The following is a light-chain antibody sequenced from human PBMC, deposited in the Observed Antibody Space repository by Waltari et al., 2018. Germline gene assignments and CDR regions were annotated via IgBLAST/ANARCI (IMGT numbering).Light chain of an antibody. Sequence: DLQMTHSPSSLSASVGDSVTITGRASQGISNYLAWYQQKPGKVPKILIYAAAALESGVPSRFSGSGSGTHFTLTISSLQPEDAATYYCQNYNSALRTFGQGTKVEIK. CDR2: AAA. CDR1: QGISNY. J-gene: IGKJ1*01. CDR3: QNYNSALRT. V-gene: IGKV1-27*01.